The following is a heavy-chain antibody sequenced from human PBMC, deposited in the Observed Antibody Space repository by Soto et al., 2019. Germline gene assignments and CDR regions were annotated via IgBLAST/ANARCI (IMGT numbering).Heavy chain of an antibody. J-gene: IGHJ3*02. CDR2: ISAYNGNT. CDR3: ARMGHYYDSSGYKTGAFDI. Sequence: ASVKLSCKASGGSFSSSAISWGRQAPGQGLEWMGWISAYNGNTNYAQKLQGRVTMTTDTSTSTAYMELRSLRSDDTAVYYCARMGHYYDSSGYKTGAFDIWGQGTMVTVSS. V-gene: IGHV1-18*01. CDR1: GGSFSSSA. D-gene: IGHD3-22*01.